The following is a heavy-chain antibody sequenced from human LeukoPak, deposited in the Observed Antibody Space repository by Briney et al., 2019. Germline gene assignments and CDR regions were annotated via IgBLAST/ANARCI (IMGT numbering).Heavy chain of an antibody. D-gene: IGHD3-22*01. Sequence: SETLSLTCTVSGASVSSGDYYWSWIRQPPGKGLEWIGYIYYSGSTNYNPSLKSRVTISVDTSKNQFSLKLNSVTAADTAVYYCARGRRITMIVVVPRPFDYWGQGTLVTVSS. CDR3: ARGRRITMIVVVPRPFDY. CDR2: IYYSGST. CDR1: GASVSSGDYY. J-gene: IGHJ4*02. V-gene: IGHV4-61*08.